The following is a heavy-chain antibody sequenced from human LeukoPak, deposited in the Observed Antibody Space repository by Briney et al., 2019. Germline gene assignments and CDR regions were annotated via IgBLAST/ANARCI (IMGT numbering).Heavy chain of an antibody. CDR1: GYTFTSYY. J-gene: IGHJ3*02. D-gene: IGHD2-15*01. Sequence: ASVKVSCKASGYTFTSYYMHWVRQAPGQGLEWMGIINPSGGSTSYAQKFQGRVTMTRDTSTSTVYMEPSSLRSEDTAVYYCARFDGGSAPGGHDAFDIWGQGTMVTVSS. V-gene: IGHV1-46*01. CDR3: ARFDGGSAPGGHDAFDI. CDR2: INPSGGST.